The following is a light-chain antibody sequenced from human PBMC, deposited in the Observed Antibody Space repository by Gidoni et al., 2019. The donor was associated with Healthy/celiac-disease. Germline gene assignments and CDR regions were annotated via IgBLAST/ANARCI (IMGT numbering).Light chain of an antibody. CDR2: DAS. J-gene: IGKJ4*01. CDR1: QSVSSY. Sequence: IVLTQSPATLSLSPGGRATLSCRASQSVSSYLAWYQQKPGQAPRLLIYDASNRATGIPARFSGSGSGTDFTLTISSLEPEDFAVYYCQQRSNWLTFGGGTKVGIK. CDR3: QQRSNWLT. V-gene: IGKV3-11*01.